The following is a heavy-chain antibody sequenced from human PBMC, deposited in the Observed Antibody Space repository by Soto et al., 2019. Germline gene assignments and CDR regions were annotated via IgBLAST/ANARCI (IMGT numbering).Heavy chain of an antibody. CDR2: INSDGSST. V-gene: IGHV3-74*01. CDR1: GFTFSSYW. CDR3: ASDTHSSSWYDY. Sequence: GGSLRLSCAASGFTFSSYWMHWVRQAPGKGLVWVSRINSDGSSTSYADSVKGRFTISRDNAKNTLYLQMNSLRAEDTAVYYCASDTHSSSWYDYWGQGTLVTVSS. D-gene: IGHD6-13*01. J-gene: IGHJ4*02.